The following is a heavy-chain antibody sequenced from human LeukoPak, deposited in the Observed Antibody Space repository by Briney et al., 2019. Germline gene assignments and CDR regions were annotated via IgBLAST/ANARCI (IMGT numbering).Heavy chain of an antibody. D-gene: IGHD3-10*01. V-gene: IGHV5-51*01. CDR1: GYSFTNSW. CDR2: IYPGDSDT. J-gene: IGHJ4*02. Sequence: GEPLKISCKASGYSFTNSWIAWVRQMHGKGLEWMGIIYPGDSDTRYSPSFEGQVTISVDKSISTAYLQWSSLKASDTAMYYCARQTRDGSGSRGYSFDFWGQGTLVTVPS. CDR3: ARQTRDGSGSRGYSFDF.